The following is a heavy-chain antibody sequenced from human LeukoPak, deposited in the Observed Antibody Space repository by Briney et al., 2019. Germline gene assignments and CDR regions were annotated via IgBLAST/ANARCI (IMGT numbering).Heavy chain of an antibody. Sequence: GGSLRLSCAASGFTFNSYAMHWVRQAPGKGLEYVSAISSNGGSSYYADSVKGRFTISRDNSKNTLYLQMSSLRAEDTAVYYCVKGARWLVRGGYFQRWGQGTLVTVSS. CDR2: ISSNGGSS. V-gene: IGHV3-64D*09. CDR1: GFTFNSYA. CDR3: VKGARWLVRGGYFQR. J-gene: IGHJ1*01. D-gene: IGHD6-19*01.